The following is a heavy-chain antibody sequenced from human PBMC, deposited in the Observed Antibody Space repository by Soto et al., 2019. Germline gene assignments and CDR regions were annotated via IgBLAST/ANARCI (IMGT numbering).Heavy chain of an antibody. D-gene: IGHD6-19*01. CDR3: ARDSLGGWSTFDY. V-gene: IGHV3-7*01. CDR2: IKQDGSEK. Sequence: EVQLVESGGGLVQPGGSLRLSCAASGFTFSSYWMSWVRQAPGKGLEWVANIKQDGSEKYYVDSVKGRFTISRDNAKNSLYLQMNSLRAEDTAVYYCARDSLGGWSTFDYWGQGTLVTVSS. J-gene: IGHJ4*02. CDR1: GFTFSSYW.